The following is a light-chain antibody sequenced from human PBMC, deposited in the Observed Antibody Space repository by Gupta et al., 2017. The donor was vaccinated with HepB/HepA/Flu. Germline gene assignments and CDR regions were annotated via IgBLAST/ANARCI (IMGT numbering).Light chain of an antibody. J-gene: IGLJ3*02. CDR3: GSWDSSLDSWV. CDR2: ESN. Sequence: QSVLTQPPSVSAAPGPTVTISCSGGFSNIGDNYVSWYQQLPGTAPKLLIYESNKRPSGIPDRFSASKSGASATLAITGLQTGDEADYFCGSWDSSLDSWVFGGGTILTVL. V-gene: IGLV1-51*02. CDR1: FSNIGDNY.